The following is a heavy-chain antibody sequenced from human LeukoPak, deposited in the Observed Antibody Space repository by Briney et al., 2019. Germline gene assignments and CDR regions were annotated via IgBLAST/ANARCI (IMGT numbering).Heavy chain of an antibody. Sequence: SVKVSCKASGGTFSSYAISWVRQAPGQGLEWMGGIIPIFGTANYAQKFQGRVTITADESTSTAYMQLSSLRSEDTAVYYCARTGYYDILTGYYPYYFDYWGQGTLVTVSS. V-gene: IGHV1-69*13. CDR3: ARTGYYDILTGYYPYYFDY. D-gene: IGHD3-9*01. CDR2: IIPIFGTA. J-gene: IGHJ4*02. CDR1: GGTFSSYA.